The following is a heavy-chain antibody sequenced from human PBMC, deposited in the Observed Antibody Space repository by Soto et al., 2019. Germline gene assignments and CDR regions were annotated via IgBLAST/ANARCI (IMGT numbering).Heavy chain of an antibody. J-gene: IGHJ4*02. D-gene: IGHD2-2*01. Sequence: PSETLSLTCTVSGGSVSSGSYYWSWIRQPPGKGLEWIGYIYYSGSTNYNPSLKSRVTISVDTSKNQFSLKLNSVTAADTAVYYCARGTPYLEHYWGQGTLVTVSS. CDR3: ARGTPYLEHY. V-gene: IGHV4-61*01. CDR2: IYYSGST. CDR1: GGSVSSGSYY.